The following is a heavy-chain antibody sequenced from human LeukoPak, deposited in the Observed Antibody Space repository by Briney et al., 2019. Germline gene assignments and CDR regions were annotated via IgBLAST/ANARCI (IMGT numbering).Heavy chain of an antibody. CDR1: GFTFSSCS. CDR2: ISSSSSTI. J-gene: IGHJ6*02. D-gene: IGHD2-2*01. Sequence: GSLRLSCAASGFTFSSCSMNWVRQAPGKGLEWVSYISSSSSTIYYADSVKGRFTISRDNAKNSLYLQMNSLRDEDTAVYYCAREGSTFYYYYGMDVWGQGTTVTVSS. CDR3: AREGSTFYYYYGMDV. V-gene: IGHV3-48*02.